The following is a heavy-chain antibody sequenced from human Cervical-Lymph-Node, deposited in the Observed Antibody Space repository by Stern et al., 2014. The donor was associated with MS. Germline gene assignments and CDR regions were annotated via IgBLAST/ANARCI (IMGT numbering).Heavy chain of an antibody. D-gene: IGHD3-22*01. CDR2: IYHSGST. CDR1: GGSISSNGYY. V-gene: IGHV4-31*03. CDR3: ARYDSSTYYHDSFDI. J-gene: IGHJ3*02. Sequence: QLQLQESGPGLVKPSQTLSLTCIVSGGSISSNGYYWSWVRQHPGNGLEWIVYIYHSGSTYYNPSLTSRATISIDTSKNHFSLKLSSVSAADTALYYCARYDSSTYYHDSFDIWGQGTMVTVSS.